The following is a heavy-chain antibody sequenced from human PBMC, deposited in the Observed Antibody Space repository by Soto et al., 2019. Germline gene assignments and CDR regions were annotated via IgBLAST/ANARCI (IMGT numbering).Heavy chain of an antibody. D-gene: IGHD3-10*01. CDR2: ISAYNGNT. CDR1: GYIFSNYA. J-gene: IGHJ4*02. CDR3: ARLVWFGDFYPPPPAY. Sequence: GASVKVSWKASGYIFSNYAITWVRQAPGQGLEWMGWISAYNGNTNYAQSLQGRITMTTDTSTGTAYMELRSLRSDDTAIFYCARLVWFGDFYPPPPAYWGQGTQVTVSS. V-gene: IGHV1-18*01.